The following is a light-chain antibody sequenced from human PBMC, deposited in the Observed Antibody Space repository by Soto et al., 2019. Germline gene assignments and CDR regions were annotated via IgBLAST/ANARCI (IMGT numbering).Light chain of an antibody. Sequence: QSALTQPPSASGSPGQSVTISCTGTSSDVGGSKYVSWYQQHPGRAPKLMIHEVSERPSGVPDLFSGSKSGNTASLTVSGFQPEDEADYYCSSYAGDYNWMFGGGTKLTVL. CDR1: SSDVGGSKY. CDR3: SSYAGDYNWM. V-gene: IGLV2-8*01. CDR2: EVS. J-gene: IGLJ3*02.